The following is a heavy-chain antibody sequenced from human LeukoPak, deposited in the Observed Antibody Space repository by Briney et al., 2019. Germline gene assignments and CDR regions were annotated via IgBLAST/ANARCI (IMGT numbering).Heavy chain of an antibody. V-gene: IGHV1-2*02. D-gene: IGHD3-9*01. CDR2: INPNSGGT. CDR3: ARGGYDILTGYYKLDY. Sequence: GASVKVSCKASANTFTGYYIHWVRQAPGQGLEWMGWINPNSGGTNYAQKFQGRVTMTRDTSISTAYMELSRLRSDDTAVYHCARGGYDILTGYYKLDYWGQGTLVTVSS. J-gene: IGHJ4*02. CDR1: ANTFTGYY.